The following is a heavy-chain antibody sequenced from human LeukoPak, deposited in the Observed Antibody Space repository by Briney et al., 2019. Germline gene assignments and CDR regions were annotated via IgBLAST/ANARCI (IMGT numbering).Heavy chain of an antibody. V-gene: IGHV4-59*01. J-gene: IGHJ4*02. CDR2: IYYSGST. Sequence: PSETLSLTCTVSGGSISSYYWSWIRQPPGKGLEWIGYIYYSGSTNYNPSLKSRVTISVDTSKNQFSLKLSSVTAADTAVYYCARARYSSSGIFDYWGQGTLVTVSS. CDR1: GGSISSYY. D-gene: IGHD6-13*01. CDR3: ARARYSSSGIFDY.